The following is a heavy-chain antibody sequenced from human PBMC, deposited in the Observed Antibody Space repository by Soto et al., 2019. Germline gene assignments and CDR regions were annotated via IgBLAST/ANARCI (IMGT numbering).Heavy chain of an antibody. CDR3: AREFLDYGGRHFDY. CDR2: IYYSGST. J-gene: IGHJ4*02. Sequence: SETLSLTCTVSGGSISSYYWSWSRQPPGKGLEWIGYIYYSGSTNYNPSLKSRVTISVDTSKNQFSLKLSSVTAADTAVYYCAREFLDYGGRHFDYWGQGTLVSVSS. CDR1: GGSISSYY. D-gene: IGHD4-17*01. V-gene: IGHV4-59*12.